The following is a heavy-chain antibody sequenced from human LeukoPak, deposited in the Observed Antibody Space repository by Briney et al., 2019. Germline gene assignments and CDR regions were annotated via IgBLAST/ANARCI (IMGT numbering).Heavy chain of an antibody. CDR1: GGSISSDY. CDR2: IQSSGST. Sequence: SETLSLTCTVSGGSISSDYWNWIRQPARKGLEWIGRIQSSGSTNYNPSLKSRLTMSVDTSKNQFSLKLSSVTTADTAVYYCARDRGSGWYDYWGQGTLVTVSS. J-gene: IGHJ4*02. D-gene: IGHD6-19*01. V-gene: IGHV4-4*07. CDR3: ARDRGSGWYDY.